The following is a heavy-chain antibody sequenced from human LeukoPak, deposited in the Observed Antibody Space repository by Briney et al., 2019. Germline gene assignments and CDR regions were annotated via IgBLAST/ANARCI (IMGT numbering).Heavy chain of an antibody. Sequence: SETLSLTCTVSGGSISPYYWNWIRQPPGKGLEWIGHILYSGSTTYNPSLKSRVTIPIDKSKNQFSLNLTSVTAADTAVYYCARVKMSRDNVYYYYYLDVWGKGTTVTVSS. J-gene: IGHJ6*03. CDR2: ILYSGST. CDR1: GGSISPYY. CDR3: ARVKMSRDNVYYYYYLDV. D-gene: IGHD1-1*01. V-gene: IGHV4-59*01.